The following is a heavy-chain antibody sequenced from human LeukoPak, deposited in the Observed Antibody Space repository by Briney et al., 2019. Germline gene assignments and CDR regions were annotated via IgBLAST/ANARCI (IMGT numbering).Heavy chain of an antibody. CDR2: IKTKTDGGTT. CDR1: GFTLSKVW. CDR3: VRGVPVTPGIDY. D-gene: IGHD2-2*01. V-gene: IGHV3-15*05. Sequence: KPGGSLRLSCAASGFTLSKVWMSWVRQAPGKGLEWVGRIKTKTDGGTTEYAAPVRGRFTISRDNAKNTLYLQMSSLRVEDTAVYYCVRGVPVTPGIDYWGQGTLVTVSS. J-gene: IGHJ4*02.